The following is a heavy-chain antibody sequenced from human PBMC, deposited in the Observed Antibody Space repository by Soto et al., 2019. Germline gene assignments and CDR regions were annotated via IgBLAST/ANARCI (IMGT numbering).Heavy chain of an antibody. CDR3: ARTRGDGDYVSKAFDY. V-gene: IGHV1-69*02. J-gene: IGHJ4*02. CDR2: IIPILGIA. CDR1: GGTFSSYT. Sequence: QVQLVQSGAEVKKPGSSVKVSCKASGGTFSSYTISWVRHAPGQGLEWMGRIIPILGIANYAQKFQGRVTITADKSTSTAYMELSSLRSEDTAVYYCARTRGDGDYVSKAFDYWGQGTLVTVSS. D-gene: IGHD4-17*01.